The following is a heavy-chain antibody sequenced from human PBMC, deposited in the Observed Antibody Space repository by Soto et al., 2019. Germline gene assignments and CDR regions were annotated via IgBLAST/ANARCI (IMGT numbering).Heavy chain of an antibody. CDR1: GGSISSSNW. D-gene: IGHD2-2*01. CDR3: AGVVGGYYYGMDV. Sequence: QVQLQESGPGLVKPSGTLSLTCAVSGGSISSSNWWSWVRQPPGKGLEWIGEIYHSGSTNYNPSLXXRXXISVDKSKNQFSLKLSSVTAADTAVYYCAGVVGGYYYGMDVWGQGTTVTVSS. J-gene: IGHJ6*02. V-gene: IGHV4-4*02. CDR2: IYHSGST.